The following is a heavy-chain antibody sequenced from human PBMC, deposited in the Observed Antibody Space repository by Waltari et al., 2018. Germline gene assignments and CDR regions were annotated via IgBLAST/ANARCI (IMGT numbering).Heavy chain of an antibody. CDR2: IIPIFGTA. CDR3: AAMVDAFDI. D-gene: IGHD2-8*01. CDR1: GGTFSSYA. V-gene: IGHV1-69*08. Sequence: QVQLVQSGAEVKKPGSSVKVSCKASGGTFSSYAISWVRQAPGQGLEWMGRIIPIFGTANYAQKVQVRVTITADKSTSTAYMELISLRSADTAAYYCAAMVDAFDIWGQGTMVTVSS. J-gene: IGHJ3*02.